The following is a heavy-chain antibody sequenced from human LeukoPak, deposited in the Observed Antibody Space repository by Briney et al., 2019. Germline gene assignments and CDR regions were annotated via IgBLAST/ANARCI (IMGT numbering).Heavy chain of an antibody. J-gene: IGHJ3*02. CDR1: GYTFTSYG. CDR3: ARDLGYGGNSAFDI. CDR2: ISAYNGNT. D-gene: IGHD4-23*01. Sequence: ASVKVSCKASGYTFTSYGVSWVRQAPGQGLEWIGWISAYNGNTNYAQKLQGRVTMTTDTSTSTAYMELRSLRSDDTAVYYCARDLGYGGNSAFDIWGQGTMVTVSS. V-gene: IGHV1-18*01.